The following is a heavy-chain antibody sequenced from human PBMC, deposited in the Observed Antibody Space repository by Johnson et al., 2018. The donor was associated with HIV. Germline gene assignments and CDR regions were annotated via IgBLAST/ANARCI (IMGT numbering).Heavy chain of an antibody. CDR3: RVVTGAFDI. D-gene: IGHD4-23*01. CDR2: ISYDGSNK. J-gene: IGHJ3*02. CDR1: GFTFSSYG. Sequence: QVQLVESGGGLAKPGRSLRLSCAASGFTFSSYGMHWVRQAPGKGLEWVAVISYDGSNKYYAESVKGRFTISRDNSKNTRYLQMNSLRAEDTAVYYCRVVTGAFDIWGQGTMVTVSS. V-gene: IGHV3-30*03.